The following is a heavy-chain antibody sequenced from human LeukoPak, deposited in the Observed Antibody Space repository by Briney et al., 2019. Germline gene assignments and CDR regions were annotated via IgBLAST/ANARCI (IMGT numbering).Heavy chain of an antibody. Sequence: GGSLRLSCAASGFTFSSYSMNWVRQAPGKGLEWVSYISSSSGTIYYAGSVKGRFTISRDNAKNSLYLQMNSLRAEDTAVFYCGRNRGYTYGPLDYWGQGTLVTVSS. D-gene: IGHD5-18*01. J-gene: IGHJ4*02. CDR3: GRNRGYTYGPLDY. CDR2: ISSSSGTI. CDR1: GFTFSSYS. V-gene: IGHV3-48*01.